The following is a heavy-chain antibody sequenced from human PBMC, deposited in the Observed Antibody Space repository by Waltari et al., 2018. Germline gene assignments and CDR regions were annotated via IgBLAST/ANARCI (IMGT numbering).Heavy chain of an antibody. V-gene: IGHV4-4*02. J-gene: IGHJ4*02. CDR2: IYHSGIT. CDR1: GGSSSSNTC. CDR3: AGHDFRHNDY. Sequence: QVQLQESGPGLVKPSGALSLTCAVSGGSSSSNTCGSWVRQPPGGGLEWCGEIYHSGITNYNTSLKSRVTISVDKSKNHFSLKLSSVTAADTAVYYCAGHDFRHNDYWGQGTLVTVSS. D-gene: IGHD3-3*01.